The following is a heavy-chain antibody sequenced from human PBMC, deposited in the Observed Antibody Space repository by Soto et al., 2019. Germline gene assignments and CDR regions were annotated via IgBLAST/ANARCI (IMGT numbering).Heavy chain of an antibody. V-gene: IGHV1-46*01. CDR2: INPSGGST. CDR1: GYTFTSYY. Sequence: ASVKVSCKASGYTFTSYYMHWVRQAPGQGLEWMGIINPSGGSTSYAQKFQGRVTMTRDTSTSTVYMELSSLRSEDTAVYYCARDGDYGDYVAYYFDYQGQHTLVTVSS. D-gene: IGHD4-17*01. CDR3: ARDGDYGDYVAYYFDY. J-gene: IGHJ4*02.